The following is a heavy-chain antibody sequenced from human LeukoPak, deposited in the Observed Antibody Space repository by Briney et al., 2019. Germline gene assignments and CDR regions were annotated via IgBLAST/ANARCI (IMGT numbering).Heavy chain of an antibody. J-gene: IGHJ4*02. D-gene: IGHD3-9*01. CDR3: ARAVGYFDWLPLFDY. Sequence: SETLSLTCTVSGYSIRSGFYWGWIRQPPGKGLEWIGNIYNSGITYYTPSLSSRVTMSVDTSKNQFHLKLSSVPAADTAVYYCARAVGYFDWLPLFDYWGQGTLATVSS. V-gene: IGHV4-38-2*02. CDR2: IYNSGIT. CDR1: GYSIRSGFY.